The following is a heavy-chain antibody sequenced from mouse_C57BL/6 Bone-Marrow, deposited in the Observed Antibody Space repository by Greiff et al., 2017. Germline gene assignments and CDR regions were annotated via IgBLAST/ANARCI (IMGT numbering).Heavy chain of an antibody. CDR3: ARRIRDD. J-gene: IGHJ2*01. Sequence: QVQLQQPGAELVKPGASVKLSCKASGYTFTSYWMQWVKQRPGQGLEWIGEIDPSDSYTHYNQKFKGKATLTVDTSSSTAYMQLSSLTSEDSAVYYCARRIRDDWGQGTTLTVSS. CDR2: IDPSDSYT. CDR1: GYTFTSYW. V-gene: IGHV1-50*01.